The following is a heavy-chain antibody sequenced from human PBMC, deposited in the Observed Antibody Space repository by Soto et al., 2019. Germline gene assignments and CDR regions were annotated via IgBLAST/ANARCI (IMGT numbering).Heavy chain of an antibody. V-gene: IGHV3-33*01. J-gene: IGHJ6*02. Sequence: QEYLVESGGGVVQPGRSLRLSCVASGFSFRSYGMHWVRQTPGKRLEWVAIIWSDGRTLYSVDSINGRFTISRDNSKNTLYLEMNTLRDEDTALYYCARDGYYYGMDVWGHGTTVTVSS. CDR2: IWSDGRTL. CDR1: GFSFRSYG. CDR3: ARDGYYYGMDV.